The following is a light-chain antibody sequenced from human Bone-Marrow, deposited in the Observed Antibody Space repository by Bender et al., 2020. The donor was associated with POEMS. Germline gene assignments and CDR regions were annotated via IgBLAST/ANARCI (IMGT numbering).Light chain of an antibody. CDR3: SSYASSSLLV. CDR2: EVT. CDR1: SSDVGSYHL. Sequence: QSALTQPASVSGSPGQSITISCTGTSSDVGSYHLVSWYQQHPGKAPKLLIYEVTERPSGVSDRFSGSKSGDTASLTISGLQAEDETNYYCSSYASSSLLVFGTGTKVTVL. V-gene: IGLV2-14*02. J-gene: IGLJ1*01.